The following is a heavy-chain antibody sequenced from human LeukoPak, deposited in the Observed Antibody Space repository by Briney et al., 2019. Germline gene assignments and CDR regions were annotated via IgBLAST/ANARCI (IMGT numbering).Heavy chain of an antibody. D-gene: IGHD3-22*01. J-gene: IGHJ4*02. CDR2: ISSSSSTI. CDR1: GFTFSIYS. V-gene: IGHV3-48*01. Sequence: GGSLRLSCAASGFTFSIYSMNWVRQAPGKGLEWVSYISSSSSTIYYADSVKGRFTISRDNAKNSLYLQMNSLRAEDTAVYYCARTDYYDSSGYSYWGQGTLVTVSS. CDR3: ARTDYYDSSGYSY.